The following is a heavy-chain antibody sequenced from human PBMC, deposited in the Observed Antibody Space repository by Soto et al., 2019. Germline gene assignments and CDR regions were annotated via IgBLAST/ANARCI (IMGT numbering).Heavy chain of an antibody. CDR1: GGSISSSSYY. J-gene: IGHJ4*02. V-gene: IGHV4-39*01. CDR3: ARHDLGSSWYEFFDY. D-gene: IGHD6-13*01. Sequence: PSETLSLTCTVSGGSISSSSYYWGWIRQPPGKGLEWIGSIYYSGSTYYNPSLKSRVTISVDTSKNQFSLKLSSVTAADTAVYYCARHDLGSSWYEFFDYWGQGTLVTVSS. CDR2: IYYSGST.